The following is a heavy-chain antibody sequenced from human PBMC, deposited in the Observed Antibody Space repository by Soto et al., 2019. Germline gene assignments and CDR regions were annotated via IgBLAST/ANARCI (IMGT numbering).Heavy chain of an antibody. Sequence: SETLSLTCTVSGGSISSYYWSWIRQPPGKGLEWIGYIYYSGSTNYNPSLKSRVTISVDTSKNQFSLKLSSVTAADTAVYYCARSYGSDSSGYYFDYWGQGTLVTVSS. D-gene: IGHD3-22*01. J-gene: IGHJ4*02. CDR1: GGSISSYY. V-gene: IGHV4-59*08. CDR3: ARSYGSDSSGYYFDY. CDR2: IYYSGST.